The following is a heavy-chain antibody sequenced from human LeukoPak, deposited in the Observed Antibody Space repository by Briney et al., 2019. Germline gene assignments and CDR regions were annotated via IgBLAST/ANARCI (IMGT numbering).Heavy chain of an antibody. J-gene: IGHJ4*02. D-gene: IGHD3-3*01. CDR2: IKQDGSEK. V-gene: IGHV3-7*01. CDR3: AKDEGAVTLFGVGSDH. CDR1: GFTFSSYW. Sequence: GGSLRLSCAASGFTFSSYWMSWVRQAPGKGLQWVANIKQDGSEKYYVDSVKGRFTISRDNAKNSLYLQMNSVRAEDTAVYYCAKDEGAVTLFGVGSDHWGQGTLVTVSS.